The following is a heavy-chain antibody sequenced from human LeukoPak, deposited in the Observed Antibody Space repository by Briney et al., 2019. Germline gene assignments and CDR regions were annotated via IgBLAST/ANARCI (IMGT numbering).Heavy chain of an antibody. Sequence: PSETLSLTCAVSGGSISTSSYYWGWIRQPPGEGLEWIASIYYSGSTYYNASLKGRFTIFVDTSKNQFYLKLTSMTAADTAVYYCARSYCSSTSCYAVGAFDIWGQGTLVTVSS. CDR3: ARSYCSSTSCYAVGAFDI. J-gene: IGHJ4*02. D-gene: IGHD2-2*01. V-gene: IGHV4-39*01. CDR1: GGSISTSSYY. CDR2: IYYSGST.